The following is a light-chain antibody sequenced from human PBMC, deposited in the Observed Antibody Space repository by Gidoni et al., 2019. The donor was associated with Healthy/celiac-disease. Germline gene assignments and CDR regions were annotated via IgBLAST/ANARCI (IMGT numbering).Light chain of an antibody. Sequence: DIVMTQSPDSLAVSLGERATINCKSSQSVLYSSNNKNDLAWYQQKPGQPPKLLIYGASTRESGVPDRFSGSGSGTDFTLTISSLQAEDVAVYYCQQYYSTPCSFGQGTKLEIK. V-gene: IGKV4-1*01. CDR2: GAS. CDR1: QSVLYSSNNKND. CDR3: QQYYSTPCS. J-gene: IGKJ2*04.